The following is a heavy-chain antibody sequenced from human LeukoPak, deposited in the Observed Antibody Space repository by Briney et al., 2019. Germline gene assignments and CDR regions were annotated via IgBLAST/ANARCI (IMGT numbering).Heavy chain of an antibody. D-gene: IGHD1-26*01. CDR1: GYRFTSYS. J-gene: IGHJ4*02. V-gene: IGHV1-2*02. CDR2: INPNNGGT. CDR3: ARGYALYSGRYIDFDY. Sequence: ASVKVSCKASGYRFTSYSISWVRQAPGQGLEWMGWINPNNGGTNYAQKFQGRVTMTRDTSISTAYMELSRLRSDDTAVYYCARGYALYSGRYIDFDYWGQGTLVTVSS.